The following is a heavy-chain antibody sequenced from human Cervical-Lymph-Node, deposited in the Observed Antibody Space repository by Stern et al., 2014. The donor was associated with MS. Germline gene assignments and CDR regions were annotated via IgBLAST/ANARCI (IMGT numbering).Heavy chain of an antibody. D-gene: IGHD3-16*01. V-gene: IGHV4-39*01. J-gene: IGHJ4*02. Sequence: QVQLQESGPGLVKPSETLSLTCTVSGGSISSSSYYWGWIRQPPGKGLEWIGSIYYSGSTYYNPSLKSRLTISVATAKNKFSRKVSSVTAADTAVYYCARHGGDTFYFDYWGQGTLVTVSS. CDR1: GGSISSSSYY. CDR3: ARHGGDTFYFDY. CDR2: IYYSGST.